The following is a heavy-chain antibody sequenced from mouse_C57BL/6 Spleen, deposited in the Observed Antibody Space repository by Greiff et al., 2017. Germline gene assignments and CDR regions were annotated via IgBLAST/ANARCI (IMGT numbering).Heavy chain of an antibody. Sequence: EVKLVESRPGLVKPSQSLSLTCPVTGYSITSGYYWNWIRQFPGNKLEWMGYISYDGSNNYNPSLKNRISITRDTSKNQFFLKLNSVTTEDTATYYCARDPYGAYWGQGTLVTVSA. V-gene: IGHV3-6*01. CDR3: ARDPYGAY. D-gene: IGHD1-1*01. CDR2: ISYDGSN. J-gene: IGHJ3*01. CDR1: GYSITSGYY.